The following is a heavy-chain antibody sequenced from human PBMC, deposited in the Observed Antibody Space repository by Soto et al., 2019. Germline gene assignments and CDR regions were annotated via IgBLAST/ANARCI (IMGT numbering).Heavy chain of an antibody. CDR2: ITWHSGTI. D-gene: IGHD3-16*01. V-gene: IGHV3-9*01. CDR3: AKVMITFGAFNYYYVDV. CDR1: GFTFDQYT. J-gene: IGHJ6*03. Sequence: EVQLVESGGGLVQPGRALRLACAASGFTFDQYTMHWVRHAPGKGLGWVSSITWHSGTIGYAVSVKGRFTISSNNAKNSLYLQMNSLRGEDTALYYCAKVMITFGAFNYYYVDVWGYGTTVHVSS.